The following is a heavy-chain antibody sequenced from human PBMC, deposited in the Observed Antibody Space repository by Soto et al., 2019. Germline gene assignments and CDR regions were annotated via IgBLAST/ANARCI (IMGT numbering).Heavy chain of an antibody. CDR3: AKDRGSGSYYGGDY. J-gene: IGHJ4*02. Sequence: PGGSLRLSCAASGFTVSSNYMSWVRQAPGKGLEWVAVISYDGSNKYYADSVKGRFTISRDSSKNTVYLQMNSLRADDTAVYYCAKDRGSGSYYGGDYWGQGILVTVSS. D-gene: IGHD1-26*01. V-gene: IGHV3-30*18. CDR2: ISYDGSNK. CDR1: GFTVSSNY.